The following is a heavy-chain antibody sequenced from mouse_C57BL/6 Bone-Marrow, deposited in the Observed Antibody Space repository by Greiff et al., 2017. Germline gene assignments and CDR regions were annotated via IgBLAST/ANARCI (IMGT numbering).Heavy chain of an antibody. Sequence: QVQLQQPGAELVKPGASVKLSCKASGYTFTSYWMQLVKQRPGQGLEWIGEIDPSDSYTNYNQKFKGKATLTVDTSSSTAYMQLSSLTSEDSAVYYCARFYYGYDEAMDYWGQGTSVTVSS. CDR1: GYTFTSYW. V-gene: IGHV1-50*01. CDR3: ARFYYGYDEAMDY. J-gene: IGHJ4*01. D-gene: IGHD2-2*01. CDR2: IDPSDSYT.